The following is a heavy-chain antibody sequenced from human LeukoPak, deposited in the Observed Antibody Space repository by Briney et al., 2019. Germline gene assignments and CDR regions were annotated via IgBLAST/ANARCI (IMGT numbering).Heavy chain of an antibody. CDR1: GFTFSSYE. J-gene: IGHJ6*03. Sequence: GGSLRLSCAASGFTFSSYEMNWVRQAPGKGLEWVSYISSSGSTIYYADSVKGRFTISRDNAKNSLYLQMNSLRAEDTAVYYCARGFVRTTVYMDVWGKGTTVTISS. CDR2: ISSSGSTI. V-gene: IGHV3-48*03. CDR3: ARGFVRTTVYMDV. D-gene: IGHD3-10*02.